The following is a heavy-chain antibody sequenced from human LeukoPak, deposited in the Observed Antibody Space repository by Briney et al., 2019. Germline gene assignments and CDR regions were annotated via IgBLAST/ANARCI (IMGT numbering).Heavy chain of an antibody. V-gene: IGHV1-2*02. J-gene: IGHJ1*01. CDR1: GYTFTGYY. D-gene: IGHD3-22*01. Sequence: ASVKVSCKASGYTFTGYYIHWVRQAPGQGLEWMGWINPNSGGTNYAQKFQGRVAMTGDTSISTAYMELTSLRSDDTAVYYCAREDYYDSSGYYKNKEYFQHWGQGTLVTVSS. CDR2: INPNSGGT. CDR3: AREDYYDSSGYYKNKEYFQH.